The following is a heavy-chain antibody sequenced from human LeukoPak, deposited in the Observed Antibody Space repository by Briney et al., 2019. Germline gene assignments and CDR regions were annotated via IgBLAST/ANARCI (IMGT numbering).Heavy chain of an antibody. CDR2: ISAYNGNT. CDR1: GYSFTSYG. Sequence: GESLKISCKGSGYSFTSYGISWVRQAPGQGLEWMGWISAYNGNTNYAQKLQGRVTMTTDTSTSTAYMELRSLRSDDTAVYYCARVRRARAAAGAFDYWGQGTLVTVSS. D-gene: IGHD6-13*01. V-gene: IGHV1-18*01. J-gene: IGHJ4*02. CDR3: ARVRRARAAAGAFDY.